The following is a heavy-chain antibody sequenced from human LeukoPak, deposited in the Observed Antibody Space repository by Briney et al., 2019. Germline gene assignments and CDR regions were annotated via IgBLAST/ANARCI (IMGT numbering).Heavy chain of an antibody. D-gene: IGHD6-13*01. CDR1: GGSISSYY. J-gene: IGHJ5*02. V-gene: IGHV4-59*12. Sequence: SETLSLTCTVSGGSISSYYWSWIWQPPGKGLEWIGYIYYSGSTNYNPSLKSRVTISVDTSKNQFSLKLSSVTAADTAVYYCARERAYSSSCYSWFDPWGQGTLGTVSS. CDR2: IYYSGST. CDR3: ARERAYSSSCYSWFDP.